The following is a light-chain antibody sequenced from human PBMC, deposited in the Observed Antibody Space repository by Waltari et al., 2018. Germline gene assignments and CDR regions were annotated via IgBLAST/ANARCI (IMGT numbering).Light chain of an antibody. Sequence: VLTQSPGTLSLSQGERATLSCRASQRLTKNYLAWYQQKPGQAPRLLIYGASSRAAGIAERFSGSGSGTDFTLTSSRLEPEDFAVYYCQQYGSSIMYTFGQGTKLEIK. J-gene: IGKJ2*01. CDR1: QRLTKNY. CDR3: QQYGSSIMYT. CDR2: GAS. V-gene: IGKV3-20*01.